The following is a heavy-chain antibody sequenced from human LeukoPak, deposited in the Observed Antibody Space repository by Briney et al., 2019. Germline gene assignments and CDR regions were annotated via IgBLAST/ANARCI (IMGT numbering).Heavy chain of an antibody. CDR1: GFTLSSYG. V-gene: IGHV3-30*18. D-gene: IGHD6-19*01. CDR2: ISYDGSNK. Sequence: PGGSLRLSCAASGFTLSSYGMHWVRQAPGKGLEWVAVISYDGSNKYYADSVKGRFIISRDNSKNTLYLQMNSLRAEDTAVYYCAKAEKKGSSRPFNYWGQGSLLTVSS. J-gene: IGHJ4*02. CDR3: AKAEKKGSSRPFNY.